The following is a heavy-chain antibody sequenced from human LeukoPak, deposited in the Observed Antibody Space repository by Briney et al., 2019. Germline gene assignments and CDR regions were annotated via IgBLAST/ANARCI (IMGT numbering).Heavy chain of an antibody. J-gene: IGHJ3*02. D-gene: IGHD5-24*01. V-gene: IGHV5-51*01. CDR3: ARRDGYNMGAFDI. CDR1: GYSFSTYW. Sequence: GESLKISCRGSGYSFSTYWVGWVRQMPGKGLEWMGIMHPGDSDTRYSPSFQGQFTISADKSISTAYLQWSSLKASDTAMYYCARRDGYNMGAFDIWGQGTMVTVSS. CDR2: MHPGDSDT.